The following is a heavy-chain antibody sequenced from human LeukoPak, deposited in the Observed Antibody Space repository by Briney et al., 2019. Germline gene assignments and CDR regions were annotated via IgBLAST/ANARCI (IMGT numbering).Heavy chain of an antibody. J-gene: IGHJ4*02. Sequence: GGSLRLSCAASGFSFSTFVMHWVRQAPGKGLEWVAVIRPDGSHISYVDPVKGRFTISRDNSKNTLYLQMNSLRAEDTAVYYCAKAVAGTDFDYWGQGTLVTVSS. V-gene: IGHV3-30*02. CDR1: GFSFSTFV. CDR2: IRPDGSHI. CDR3: AKAVAGTDFDY. D-gene: IGHD6-19*01.